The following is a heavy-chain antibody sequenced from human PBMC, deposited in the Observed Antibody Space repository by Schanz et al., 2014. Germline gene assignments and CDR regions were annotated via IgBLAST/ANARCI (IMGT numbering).Heavy chain of an antibody. CDR3: ASSIKAYYFDY. Sequence: QVQLVQSGAEVKKPGASVKVSCKASGYTLTNFDINWVRQAPGQGLEWMGWMNPNSGTTGYAQKFQGRVTMTRDTSISTAYMELSRLRSDDTAVYYCASSIKAYYFDYWGQGTLVTVSS. CDR2: MNPNSGTT. J-gene: IGHJ4*02. CDR1: GYTLTNFD. D-gene: IGHD3-10*01. V-gene: IGHV1-8*01.